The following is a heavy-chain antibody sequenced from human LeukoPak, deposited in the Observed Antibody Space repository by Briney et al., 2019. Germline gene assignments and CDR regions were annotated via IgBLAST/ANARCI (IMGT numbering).Heavy chain of an antibody. CDR3: ANFGSPAEDY. CDR1: GYTFTGYY. CDR2: INPNSGGT. V-gene: IGHV1-2*02. J-gene: IGHJ4*02. D-gene: IGHD3-3*01. Sequence: GASVKVSCKASGYTFTGYYMHWVRQAPGQGLEWIGWINPNSGGTNYAQQFQGRVTMTRHTSISTAYMELSRLRSDDTAVYYCANFGSPAEDYWGQGTLVTVSS.